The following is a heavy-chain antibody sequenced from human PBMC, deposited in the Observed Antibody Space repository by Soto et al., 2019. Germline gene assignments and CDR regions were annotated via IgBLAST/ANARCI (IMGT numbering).Heavy chain of an antibody. V-gene: IGHV4-30-2*01. Sequence: PSETLSLTCTVSGGSISSGGYYWSWIRQHPGKGLEWIGYIYHSGSTYYNPSLKSRVTISVDRSKNQFSLKLSSVTAADTAMYYCARNGDCTRPGCIVGWFDPWGPGTLVTSPQ. CDR3: ARNGDCTRPGCIVGWFDP. CDR1: GGSISSGGYY. CDR2: IYHSGST. D-gene: IGHD2-8*01. J-gene: IGHJ5*02.